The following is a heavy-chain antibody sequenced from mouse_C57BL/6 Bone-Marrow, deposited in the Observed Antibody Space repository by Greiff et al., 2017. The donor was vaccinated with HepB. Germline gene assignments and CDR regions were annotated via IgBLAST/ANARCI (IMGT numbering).Heavy chain of an antibody. D-gene: IGHD2-2*01. CDR2: IWGVGST. CDR3: ATRSTMVTTGGVYYAMDY. J-gene: IGHJ4*01. V-gene: IGHV2-6*01. Sequence: VQGVESGPGLVAPSQSLSITCTVSGFSLTSYGVDWVRQSPGKGLEWLGVIWGVGSTNYNSALKSRLSISKDNSKSQVFLKMNSLQTDDTAMYYCATRSTMVTTGGVYYAMDYWGQGTSVTVSS. CDR1: GFSLTSYG.